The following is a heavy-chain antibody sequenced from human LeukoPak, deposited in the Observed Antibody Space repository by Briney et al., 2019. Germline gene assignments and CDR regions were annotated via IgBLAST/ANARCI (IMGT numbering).Heavy chain of an antibody. J-gene: IGHJ4*02. CDR1: GFTFSSYS. Sequence: GGSLRLSCAASGFTFSSYSMNWVRQAPGKGLEWVSSISSSSSYIYYADSVKGRFTISRDNAKNSLYLQMNSLRAEDTAVYYCAKETSPKLFDYWGQGTLVTVSS. CDR2: ISSSSSYI. CDR3: AKETSPKLFDY. V-gene: IGHV3-21*01.